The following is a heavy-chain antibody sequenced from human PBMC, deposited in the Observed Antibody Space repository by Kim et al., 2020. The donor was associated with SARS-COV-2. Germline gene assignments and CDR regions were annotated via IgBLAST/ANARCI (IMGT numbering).Heavy chain of an antibody. Sequence: GGSLRLSCAASGFTVSSNYMSWVRQAPGKGLEWVSVLYSGGITYYADSVKGRFTISRDNSKNTLFLQMNNLRAEDTAVYYCARESGFAYTTYYYYGLDVWRPGTTVTVSS. V-gene: IGHV3-53*01. J-gene: IGHJ6*02. CDR3: ARESGFAYTTYYYYGLDV. D-gene: IGHD3-16*01. CDR1: GFTVSSNY. CDR2: LYSGGIT.